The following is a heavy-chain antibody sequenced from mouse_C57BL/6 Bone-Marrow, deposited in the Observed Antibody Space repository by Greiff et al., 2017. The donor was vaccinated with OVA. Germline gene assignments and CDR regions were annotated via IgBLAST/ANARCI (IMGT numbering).Heavy chain of an antibody. J-gene: IGHJ2*01. V-gene: IGHV14-4*01. CDR1: GFNIKDDY. CDR2: IDPENGDT. Sequence: EVQLVESGAELVRPGASVKLSCTASGFNIKDDYMHWVKQRPEQGLEWIGWIDPENGDTEYASKFQGKATITADTSSNTAYLQLSSLTSEDTAVYYCTTDSSGSDYWGQGTTLTVSS. CDR3: TTDSSGSDY. D-gene: IGHD3-2*02.